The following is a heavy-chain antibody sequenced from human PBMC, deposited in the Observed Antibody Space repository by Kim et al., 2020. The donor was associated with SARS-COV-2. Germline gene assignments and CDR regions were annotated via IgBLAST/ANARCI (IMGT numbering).Heavy chain of an antibody. V-gene: IGHV3-15*01. J-gene: IGHJ6*02. Sequence: APVKGRFTISRDDSKNTLYLQMNSLKTEDTAVYYCTTDVGLAYYYYGMDVWGQGTTVTVSS. CDR3: TTDVGLAYYYYGMDV. D-gene: IGHD3-16*01.